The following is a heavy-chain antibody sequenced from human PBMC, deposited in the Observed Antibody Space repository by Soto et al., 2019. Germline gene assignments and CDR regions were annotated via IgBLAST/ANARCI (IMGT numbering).Heavy chain of an antibody. Sequence: GGSLRLSCAASGFTFSSYAMHLVRQAPGKGLEWVAVISYDGSNKYYADSVKGRFTISRDNSKNTLYLQMNSLRAEDTAVYYCSRAAIAARPDYYYYYGMDVWGQGTTVTVS. CDR3: SRAAIAARPDYYYYYGMDV. CDR1: GFTFSSYA. CDR2: ISYDGSNK. D-gene: IGHD6-6*01. V-gene: IGHV3-30*04. J-gene: IGHJ6*02.